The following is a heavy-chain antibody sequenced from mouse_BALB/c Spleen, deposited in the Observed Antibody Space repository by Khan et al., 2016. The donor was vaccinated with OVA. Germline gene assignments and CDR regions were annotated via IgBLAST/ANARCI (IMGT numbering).Heavy chain of an antibody. Sequence: QVQLQQSGAELARPGASVKMSCKASGYTFTSYTMHWVKQRPGQGLEWIGYIIPSTVDTTYNQKFKDKATLTADKSSSTAYMQLSSLKSEDSAVYYCSRDFHYSGSATTMDNWGQGTSLTVSS. CDR1: GYTFTSYT. V-gene: IGHV1-4*01. J-gene: IGHJ4*01. CDR3: SRDFHYSGSATTMDN. D-gene: IGHD1-2*01. CDR2: IIPSTVDT.